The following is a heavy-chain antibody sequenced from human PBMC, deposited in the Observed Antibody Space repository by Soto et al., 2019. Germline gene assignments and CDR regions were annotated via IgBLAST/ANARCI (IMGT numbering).Heavy chain of an antibody. CDR2: IWYDGSNK. J-gene: IGHJ4*02. D-gene: IGHD1-20*01. CDR3: ARDSNNYYFDY. V-gene: IGHV3-33*01. CDR1: GFTFSSYG. Sequence: QVQLVESGGGVVQPGRSLRLSCAASGFTFSSYGMHWVRQAPGKGLEWVAIIWYDGSNKYYADSVKGRFTNSRDNSKNTLYLQMNSLRAEDTAVYYCARDSNNYYFDYWGQGTLVPVSS.